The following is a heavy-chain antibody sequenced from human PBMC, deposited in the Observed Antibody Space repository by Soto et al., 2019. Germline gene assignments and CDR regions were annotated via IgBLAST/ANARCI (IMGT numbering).Heavy chain of an antibody. CDR3: HGYGV. V-gene: IGHV3-53*01. Sequence: GPLRLASTDSGFTVAASYMSRVQQSPGKGLEWVEVTFPRILTPYANSARDRFTISSDMSRNTLDLHMSSLKPDDTATYYCHGYGVWGRGTLVTVSS. CDR2: TFPRILT. D-gene: IGHD2-15*01. J-gene: IGHJ4*02. CDR1: GFTVAASY.